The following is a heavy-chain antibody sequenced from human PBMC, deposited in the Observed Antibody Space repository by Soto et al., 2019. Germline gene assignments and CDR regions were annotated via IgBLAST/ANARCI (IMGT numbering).Heavy chain of an antibody. Sequence: SETLSLTCAVSGGSISSGGYSWSWIRQPPGKGLEWIGYIYHSGSTYYNPSLKSRVTISVDRSKNQFSLKLSSVTAADTAVYYCARGGGYSNPYNFDYWGQGTLVTVSS. CDR1: GGSISSGGYS. V-gene: IGHV4-30-2*01. J-gene: IGHJ4*02. CDR2: IYHSGST. D-gene: IGHD5-18*01. CDR3: ARGGGYSNPYNFDY.